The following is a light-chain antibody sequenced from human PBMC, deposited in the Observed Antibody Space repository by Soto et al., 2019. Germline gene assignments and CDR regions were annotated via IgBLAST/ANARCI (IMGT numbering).Light chain of an antibody. CDR3: QKYNSAPRT. CDR2: AAS. Sequence: DIQMTQSPSSLSASVGDRVTITCRASQGISTYVAWYQQKPGKVPKLLIYAASTLQSGVPSRFSGSGSGTDFTLTISSLQPEDVATYYCQKYNSAPRTFGGGTKGEIK. CDR1: QGISTY. J-gene: IGKJ4*01. V-gene: IGKV1-27*01.